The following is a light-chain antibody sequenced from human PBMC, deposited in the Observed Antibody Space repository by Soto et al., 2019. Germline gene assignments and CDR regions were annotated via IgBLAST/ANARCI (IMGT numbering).Light chain of an antibody. CDR3: QQYYDTLRT. J-gene: IGKJ1*01. CDR1: QSLLFRSNNKNY. CDR2: WAS. Sequence: DVVMTQSPDSLAVSLGERATINCRSSQSLLFRSNNKNYLAWYQQKPGQPPKLLISWASSRESGVPDRFSGSGSGTDFTLTISSLQAEDVAVYYCQQYYDTLRTF. V-gene: IGKV4-1*01.